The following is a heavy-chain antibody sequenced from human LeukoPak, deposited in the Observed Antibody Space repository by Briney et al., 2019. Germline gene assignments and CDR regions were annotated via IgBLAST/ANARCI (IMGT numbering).Heavy chain of an antibody. D-gene: IGHD2-2*01. CDR3: AREGYCSSTSCYALKY. V-gene: IGHV1-2*02. J-gene: IGHJ4*02. Sequence: ASVKVSCKASGYTFTGYYMHWVQQAPGQGLEWMGWINPNSGGTNYAQKFQGRVTMTRDTSISTAYMELSRLRSDDTAVYYCAREGYCSSTSCYALKYWGQGTLVTVSS. CDR2: INPNSGGT. CDR1: GYTFTGYY.